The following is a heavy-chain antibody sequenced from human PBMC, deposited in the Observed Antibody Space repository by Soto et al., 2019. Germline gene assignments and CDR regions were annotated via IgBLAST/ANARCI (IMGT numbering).Heavy chain of an antibody. J-gene: IGHJ4*02. V-gene: IGHV1-3*01. CDR3: ARELFGELLGYFDY. D-gene: IGHD3-10*02. CDR2: INAGNGNT. Sequence: QVQLVQSGAEVKKPGASVKVSCKASGYTFTSYAMHWVRQAPGQRLEWMGGINAGNGNTKYSQKFQGRVTITRDTSASTAYMELSSLRSEDTAVYYCARELFGELLGYFDYWGQGTLVTVSS. CDR1: GYTFTSYA.